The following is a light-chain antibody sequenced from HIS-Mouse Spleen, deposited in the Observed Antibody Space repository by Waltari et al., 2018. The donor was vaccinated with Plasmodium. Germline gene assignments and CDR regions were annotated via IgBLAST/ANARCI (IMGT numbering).Light chain of an antibody. J-gene: IGKJ1*01. CDR1: QSIRNY. Sequence: DIQLTQSPSSLSASVGDRVTITCRASQSIRNYLNWYQQRPGKAPKFLIYAASTLQSGVTSRCSGSGSGTDYTLTISSLQPEDFATYYGQQSYSTWTFGQGTKVEIK. CDR3: QQSYSTWT. CDR2: AAS. V-gene: IGKV1-39*01.